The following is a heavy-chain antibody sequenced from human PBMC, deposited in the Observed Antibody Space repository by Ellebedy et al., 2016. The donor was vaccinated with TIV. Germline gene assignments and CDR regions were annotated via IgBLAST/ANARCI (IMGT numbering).Heavy chain of an antibody. V-gene: IGHV1-46*01. CDR2: LNPSDSST. CDR1: GYTFTTYY. D-gene: IGHD1-26*01. CDR3: ARDDGSYDY. Sequence: AASVKVSCKASGYTFTTYYMHWVRQAPGQGLEWMGILNPSDSSTTYAQKFQGRVTMTRDPSTSTVYMALSRLRSEDTAVYYCARDDGSYDYWGQGTLVTVSS. J-gene: IGHJ4*02.